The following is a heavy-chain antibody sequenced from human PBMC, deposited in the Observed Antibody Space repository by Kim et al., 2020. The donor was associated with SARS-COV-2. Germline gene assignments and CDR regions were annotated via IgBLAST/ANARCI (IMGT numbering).Heavy chain of an antibody. Sequence: SVEGRFTISRDNSKNTLYLQMNSLRAEDTAVYYCAKEAGFGYYDSSGYYCWGQGTLVTVSS. J-gene: IGHJ4*02. D-gene: IGHD3-22*01. CDR3: AKEAGFGYYDSSGYYC. V-gene: IGHV3-30*02.